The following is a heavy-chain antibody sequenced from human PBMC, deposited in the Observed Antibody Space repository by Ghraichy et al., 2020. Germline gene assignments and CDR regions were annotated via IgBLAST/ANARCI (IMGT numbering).Heavy chain of an antibody. CDR1: GFTFSSYW. D-gene: IGHD3-10*01. V-gene: IGHV3-7*01. Sequence: LSLTCGASGFTFSSYWMSWVRQAPGKGLEWVAKVKGDGSEKHYLDSVKGRFTISRDNAKNSLYLQMNNLRAEDTAVYYCARIIGSRFDNWGQGTLGTVSS. CDR3: ARIIGSRFDN. J-gene: IGHJ4*02. CDR2: VKGDGSEK.